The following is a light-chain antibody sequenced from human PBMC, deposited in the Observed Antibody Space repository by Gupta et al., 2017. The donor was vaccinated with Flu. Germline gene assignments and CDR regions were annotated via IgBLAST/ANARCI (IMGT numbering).Light chain of an antibody. Sequence: DIQMTQSPSTLSASVGDRVTITCRASQSISNSLAWFQQKAGKAPKLLVYKASSLESGVPSRFSGSGSGTEFTLAISSLQPDDFATYYCQQYITYPYTFGQGTKLDLK. V-gene: IGKV1-5*03. CDR1: QSISNS. CDR3: QQYITYPYT. CDR2: KAS. J-gene: IGKJ2*01.